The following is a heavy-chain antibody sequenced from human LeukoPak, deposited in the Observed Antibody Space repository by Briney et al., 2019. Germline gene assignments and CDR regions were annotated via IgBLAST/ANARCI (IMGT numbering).Heavy chain of an antibody. J-gene: IGHJ4*02. CDR3: ARMSTQRANYFDY. V-gene: IGHV3-23*01. CDR2: ISGSGGST. CDR1: GFTFSSYA. Sequence: GGSLRLSCAASGFTFSSYAMSWVRRAPGKGLEWVSAISGSGGSTYYADSVKGRFTISRDNSKNTLYLQMNSLRAEDTAVYYCARMSTQRANYFDYWGQGTLVTVSS. D-gene: IGHD1-1*01.